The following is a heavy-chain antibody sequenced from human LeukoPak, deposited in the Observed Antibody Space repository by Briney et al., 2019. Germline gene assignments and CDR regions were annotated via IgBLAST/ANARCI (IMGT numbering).Heavy chain of an antibody. J-gene: IGHJ4*02. D-gene: IGHD1/OR15-1a*01. Sequence: PSETLSLTCTVSGGSISSSSYYWGWIRQPPGKGLEWIGSIYYGGSTYYNPSLKSRVTISVDTSKNQFSLKLSSVTAADTAVYYCARLPRTGTLDYWGQGTLVTVSS. CDR2: IYYGGST. CDR3: ARLPRTGTLDY. CDR1: GGSISSSSYY. V-gene: IGHV4-39*01.